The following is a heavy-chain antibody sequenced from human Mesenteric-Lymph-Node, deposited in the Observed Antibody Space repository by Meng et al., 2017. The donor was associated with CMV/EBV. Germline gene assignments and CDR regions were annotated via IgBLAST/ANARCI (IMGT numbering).Heavy chain of an antibody. J-gene: IGHJ4*02. CDR1: GFTFDDYA. D-gene: IGHD1-26*01. CDR3: AKDRSPGGATTASDY. CDR2: ISWNSGSI. Sequence: SLKISCAASGFTFDDYAMHWVRQAPGKGLEWVSGISWNSGSICYADSVKGRFTISRDNAKNSLYLQMNSLRAEDTALYYCAKDRSPGGATTASDYWGQGTLVTVSS. V-gene: IGHV3-9*01.